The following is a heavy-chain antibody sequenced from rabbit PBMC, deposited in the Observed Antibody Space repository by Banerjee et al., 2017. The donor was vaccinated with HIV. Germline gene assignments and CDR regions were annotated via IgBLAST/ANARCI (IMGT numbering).Heavy chain of an antibody. J-gene: IGHJ4*01. V-gene: IGHV1S47*01. D-gene: IGHD6-1*01. Sequence: QEQLEESGGDLVKPEGSLTLTRKASGSDISSNAMCWVRQAPGKGLELIACIYSSNGDKWYASWVNGRFTISRSTSLNAVDLKMTSLTVADTAAYFCGRDRDGDAGYGSLALWGPATLVTVS. CDR1: GSDISSNA. CDR2: IYSSNGDK. CDR3: GRDRDGDAGYGSLAL.